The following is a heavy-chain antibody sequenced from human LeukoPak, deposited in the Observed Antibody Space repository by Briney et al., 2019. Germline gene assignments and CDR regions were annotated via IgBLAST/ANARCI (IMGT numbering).Heavy chain of an antibody. CDR1: GFTFSTYR. D-gene: IGHD6-19*01. Sequence: GGSLRLSCAASGFTFSTYRMSRVRQAPGKGLEWVSSISSGSHYIYYADSVKGRFTISRDNAKNSLYLQMNSLRAEDTAVYYCARVLAVAGTERLFDFWGQGTLVTVSS. CDR2: ISSGSHYI. J-gene: IGHJ4*02. V-gene: IGHV3-21*01. CDR3: ARVLAVAGTERLFDF.